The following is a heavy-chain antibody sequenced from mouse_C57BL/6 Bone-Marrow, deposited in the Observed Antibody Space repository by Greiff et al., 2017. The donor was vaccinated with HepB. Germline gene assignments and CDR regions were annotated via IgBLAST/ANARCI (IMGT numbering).Heavy chain of an antibody. CDR3: ARGITTVVGPYFDY. D-gene: IGHD1-1*01. CDR1: GFTFSSYA. V-gene: IGHV5-4*01. Sequence: EVQGVESGGGLVQPGGSLKLSCAASGFTFSSYAMSWVRQTPEKRLEWVATISDGGSYTYYPDNVKGRFTISRDNAKNNLYLQMSHLKSEDTAMYYCARGITTVVGPYFDYWGQGTTLTVSS. J-gene: IGHJ2*01. CDR2: ISDGGSYT.